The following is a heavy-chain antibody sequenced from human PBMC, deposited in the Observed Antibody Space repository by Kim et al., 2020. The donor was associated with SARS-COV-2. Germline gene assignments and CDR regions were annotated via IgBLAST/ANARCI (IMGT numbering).Heavy chain of an antibody. J-gene: IGHJ4*02. D-gene: IGHD6-13*01. CDR3: ARVYSSSWSTFDY. Sequence: AQKFQGRVTMTRNNSISTAYMELSSLRSEDTAVYYCARVYSSSWSTFDYWGQGTLVTVSS. V-gene: IGHV1-8*01.